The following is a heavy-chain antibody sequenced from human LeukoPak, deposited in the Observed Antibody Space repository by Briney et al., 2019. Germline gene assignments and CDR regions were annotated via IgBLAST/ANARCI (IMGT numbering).Heavy chain of an antibody. CDR3: AKDLNYYASGNVFDY. D-gene: IGHD3-10*01. J-gene: IGHJ4*02. CDR2: IYHSGSS. CDR1: GFSFTDYY. Sequence: PGGSLRLSCAASGFSFTDYYWGWIRQPPGKGLEWIATIYHSGSSYYNPSLKSRVTISVDTSNNQFSLNLRSVTAADTAIYFCAKDLNYYASGNVFDYWGRGTRVSVSS. V-gene: IGHV4-38-2*02.